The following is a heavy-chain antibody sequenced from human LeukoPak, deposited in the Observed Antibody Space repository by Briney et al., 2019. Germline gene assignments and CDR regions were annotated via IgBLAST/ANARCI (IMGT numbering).Heavy chain of an antibody. CDR1: GGSFSGYY. V-gene: IGHV4-34*01. Sequence: SETLSLTCAVYGGSFSGYYWSWIRQPPGKGLEWIGEINHSGSTNYNPSLKSRVTISVDTSKNQFSLKLSSVTAADTAVYHCARGGKRWLQLTGYNWFDPWGQGTLVTVSS. CDR2: INHSGST. J-gene: IGHJ5*02. D-gene: IGHD5-24*01. CDR3: ARGGKRWLQLTGYNWFDP.